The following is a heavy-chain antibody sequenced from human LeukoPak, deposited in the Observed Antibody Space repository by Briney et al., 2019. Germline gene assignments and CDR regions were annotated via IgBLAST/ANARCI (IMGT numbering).Heavy chain of an antibody. CDR2: IYSGGST. CDR3: ARSGYCSGGSCYLDAFDI. V-gene: IGHV3-53*01. J-gene: IGHJ3*02. CDR1: GFTVSSNY. D-gene: IGHD2-15*01. Sequence: GGSLRLSCAASGFTVSSNYMSWVRQAPGKGLEWVSVIYSGGSTYYADSVKGRFTISRDNSKNTLYLQMNSLRAEDTAVYYCARSGYCSGGSCYLDAFDIWGQGAMVTVSS.